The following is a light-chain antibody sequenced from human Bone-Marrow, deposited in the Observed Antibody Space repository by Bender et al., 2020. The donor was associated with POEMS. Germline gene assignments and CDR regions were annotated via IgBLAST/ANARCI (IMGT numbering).Light chain of an antibody. CDR1: SSDVGSYNL. V-gene: IGLV2-23*01. J-gene: IGLJ2*01. CDR3: WSYAGGIVV. Sequence: QSALTQPASVSGSPGQTITISCTGKSSDVGSYNLVSWYQQHPGKAPKLMIYEANKRPSGVSNRFSGSKSGNTASLTISGLQAEDEAGYYCWSYAGGIVVFGGGTKLTVL. CDR2: EAN.